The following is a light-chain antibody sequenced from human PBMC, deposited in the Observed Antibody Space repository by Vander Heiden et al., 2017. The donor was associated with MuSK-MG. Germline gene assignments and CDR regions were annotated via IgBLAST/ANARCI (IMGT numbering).Light chain of an antibody. CDR3: QHYNGWWT. V-gene: IGKV3-15*01. CDR1: QSVSSK. J-gene: IGKJ1*01. Sequence: EIVMTQSPATLPVSPGERATLSCRASQSVSSKLAWYQQKPGQAPRLLIYDASTRATGVPARFSGSGSGTDFTLTISGLQSEDFAVYYCQHYNGWWTFGQGTKVEIK. CDR2: DAS.